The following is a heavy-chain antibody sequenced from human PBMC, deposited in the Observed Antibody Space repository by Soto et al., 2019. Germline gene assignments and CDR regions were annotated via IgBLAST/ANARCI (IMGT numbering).Heavy chain of an antibody. J-gene: IGHJ5*02. D-gene: IGHD3-22*01. CDR2: IYYSGST. V-gene: IGHV4-59*01. CDR3: ARADYYDSSGYYSRYNWFDP. Sequence: KPSETLSLTCTVSGGSISSYYWSWIRQPPGKGLEWIGYIYYSGSTNYNPSLKSRVTISVDTSKNQFSLKLSSVTAADTAVYYCARADYYDSSGYYSRYNWFDPWGQGTLVTVSS. CDR1: GGSISSYY.